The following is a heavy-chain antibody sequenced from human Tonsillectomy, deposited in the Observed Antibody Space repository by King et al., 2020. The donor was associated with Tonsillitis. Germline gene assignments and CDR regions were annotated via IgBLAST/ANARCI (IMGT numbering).Heavy chain of an antibody. D-gene: IGHD3-22*01. Sequence: QLVQSGAEVKKPGSSVKVSCKASGGNFSNYAISWVRQAPGQGLEWMGGIIPIFGTANYAQKFQGRVTITADESTSTAYMELSRLRSEDTAVYYCARGAYYYGSSCCYYRLCYWGEGTLVTVSS. CDR2: IIPIFGTA. J-gene: IGHJ4*02. CDR1: GGNFSNYA. CDR3: ARGAYYYGSSCCYYRLCY. V-gene: IGHV1-69*12.